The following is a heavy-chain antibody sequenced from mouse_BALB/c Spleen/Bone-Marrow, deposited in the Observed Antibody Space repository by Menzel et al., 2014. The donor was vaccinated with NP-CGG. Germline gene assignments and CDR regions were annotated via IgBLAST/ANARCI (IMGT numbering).Heavy chain of an antibody. CDR3: ARETGYAYGNFAMDY. CDR2: IRNRANGYTT. Sequence: EVKLMESGGGLVQPGGSLRLSCEASGFTSIDYYMTWVRPPPGKALEWLGFIRNRANGYTTEYSASVKGRFTISRDISQSIFYLQMNTLRAEDSATYYCARETGYAYGNFAMDYWGQGTSVTVSS. V-gene: IGHV7-3*02. CDR1: GFTSIDYY. D-gene: IGHD2-1*01. J-gene: IGHJ4*01.